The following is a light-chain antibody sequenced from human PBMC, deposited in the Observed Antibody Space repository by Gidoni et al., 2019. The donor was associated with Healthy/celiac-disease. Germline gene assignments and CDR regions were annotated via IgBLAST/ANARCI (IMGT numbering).Light chain of an antibody. CDR2: KES. Sequence: DIQMSQSPPTLSASVGDRVTITCRASQSISSWLAWYQQKPGKAPKLLIYKESSLERGVPSRFSGSVSGTEFTLTSSSLQPDDFSTYYCQQYKSYRITFGQGTRLEIK. CDR1: QSISSW. CDR3: QQYKSYRIT. V-gene: IGKV1-5*03. J-gene: IGKJ5*01.